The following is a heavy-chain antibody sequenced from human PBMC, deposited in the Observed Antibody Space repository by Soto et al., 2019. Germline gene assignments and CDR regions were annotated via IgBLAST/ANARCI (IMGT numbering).Heavy chain of an antibody. D-gene: IGHD6-13*01. J-gene: IGHJ6*02. CDR1: GYTFTGYF. V-gene: IGHV1-2*02. Sequence: QVQLVQSGAGVKKPGASVRVSCKASGYTFTGYFVHWVRQAPGQGLEWMGWINPNIGDTNYAQKFQGRVIMTRDTSINTAYMELSSLRSEDTAVYYCARDKPQLVSDGIAVWGQGTTVTVSS. CDR2: INPNIGDT. CDR3: ARDKPQLVSDGIAV.